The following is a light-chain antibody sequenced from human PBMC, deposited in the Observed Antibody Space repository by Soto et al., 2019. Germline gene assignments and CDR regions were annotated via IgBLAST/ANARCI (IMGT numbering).Light chain of an antibody. Sequence: EILMTQSPATLSASPGERPTLSCRASQSVINNVAWYQQEPGQAPWLLIYGASTRATGIPARISGSGSGKEFTLTITRLQSDDFAVYYCQQYNKWRTFGQGTRWIS. J-gene: IGKJ1*01. CDR2: GAS. CDR3: QQYNKWRT. V-gene: IGKV3-15*01. CDR1: QSVINN.